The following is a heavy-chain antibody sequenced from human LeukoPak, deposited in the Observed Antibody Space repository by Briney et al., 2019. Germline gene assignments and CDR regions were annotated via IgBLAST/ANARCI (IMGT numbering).Heavy chain of an antibody. CDR1: GFTFSSYG. J-gene: IGHJ4*02. V-gene: IGHV3-33*01. Sequence: GGSLRLSCAASGFTFSSYGMHWVRRAPGKGLEGVEVIWYDGSNKYYADSVKGRFTISRDNSKNTLYLQMNSLRAEDTAVYYCARGEQQLVFAFDYWGQGTLVTVSS. CDR3: ARGEQQLVFAFDY. CDR2: IWYDGSNK. D-gene: IGHD6-13*01.